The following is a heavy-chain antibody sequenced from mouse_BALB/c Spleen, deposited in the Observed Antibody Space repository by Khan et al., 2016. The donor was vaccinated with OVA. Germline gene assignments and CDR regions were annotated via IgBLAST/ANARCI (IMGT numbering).Heavy chain of an antibody. CDR2: ISTYYGDA. CDR3: ARGGGGDRFAY. V-gene: IGHV1S137*01. J-gene: IGHJ3*01. CDR1: GYTFTDFT. Sequence: QVQLQQPGAELVRPGVSVKISCKGSGYTFTDFTMHWVKQSHAKSLEWIGVISTYYGDASYNQNFKGKATMTVDKSSSTAYMELARLTSEDSAIYDCARGGGGDRFAYWGQGTLVTVSA.